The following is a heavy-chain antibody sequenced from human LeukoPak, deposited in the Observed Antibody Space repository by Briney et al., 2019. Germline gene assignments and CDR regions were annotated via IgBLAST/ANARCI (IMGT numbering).Heavy chain of an antibody. Sequence: SETLSLTCAVSGYSISSGYYWGWIRQPPGKGLEWIGEINHSGSTNYNPSLKSRVTISVDTSKNQFSLKLSSVTAADTAVYYCASETRYSSSWSYWGQGTLVTVPS. V-gene: IGHV4-38-2*01. D-gene: IGHD6-13*01. CDR3: ASETRYSSSWSY. CDR1: GYSISSGYY. CDR2: INHSGST. J-gene: IGHJ4*02.